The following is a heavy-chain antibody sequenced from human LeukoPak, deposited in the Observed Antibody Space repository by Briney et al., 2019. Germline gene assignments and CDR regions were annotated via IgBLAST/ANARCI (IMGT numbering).Heavy chain of an antibody. D-gene: IGHD1-20*01. J-gene: IGHJ5*02. Sequence: SETLSLTCAVYGGSFSGYYWSWIRQPPGKGLEWIGEINHSGSTNYNPSLKSRVTISVDTSKNQFSLKLSSVTAADTAVYYCARVRGNWSSAVRFDPWGQGTLVTVSS. CDR2: INHSGST. V-gene: IGHV4-34*01. CDR1: GGSFSGYY. CDR3: ARVRGNWSSAVRFDP.